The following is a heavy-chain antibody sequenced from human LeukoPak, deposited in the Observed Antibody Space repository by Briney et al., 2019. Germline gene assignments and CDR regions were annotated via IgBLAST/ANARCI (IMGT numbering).Heavy chain of an antibody. CDR1: GGSFSGYY. CDR3: ARGRITIFGVVTSLDY. V-gene: IGHV4-34*01. Sequence: PSETLSLTCAVYGGSFSGYYWSWIRQPPGKGLEWIGEINHSGSTNYNPSLTSRVTISVDTSKNQFSLKLSSVTAADTAVYYCARGRITIFGVVTSLDYWGQGTLVTVSS. J-gene: IGHJ4*02. D-gene: IGHD3-3*01. CDR2: INHSGST.